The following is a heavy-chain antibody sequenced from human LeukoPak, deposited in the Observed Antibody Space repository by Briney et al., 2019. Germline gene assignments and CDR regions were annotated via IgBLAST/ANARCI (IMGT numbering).Heavy chain of an antibody. CDR1: GGTFSSYA. J-gene: IGHJ4*02. V-gene: IGHV1-69*05. D-gene: IGHD3-22*01. CDR2: IIPIFGTA. CDR3: ARGLNYYDSSGYYYDRDGFD. Sequence: GSSVKVSCKASGGTFSSYAISWVRQAPGQGLEWMGRIIPIFGTANYAQKFQGRVTITTDESTSTAYMEPSSLRSEDTAVYYCARGLNYYDSSGYYYDRDGFDWGQGTLVTVSS.